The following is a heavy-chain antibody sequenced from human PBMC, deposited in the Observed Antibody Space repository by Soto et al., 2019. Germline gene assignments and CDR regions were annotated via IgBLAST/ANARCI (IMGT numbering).Heavy chain of an antibody. D-gene: IGHD3-10*01. CDR1: GYTFTGYY. CDR3: ARLDAQATMVRGVTKVYYYYGMDV. V-gene: IGHV1-18*04. CDR2: ISAYNGNT. Sequence: ASVKVSCKASGYTFTGYYMHWVRQAPGQGLEWMGWISAYNGNTNYAQKLQGRVTMTTDTSTSTAYMELRSLRSDDTAVYYCARLDAQATMVRGVTKVYYYYGMDVWGQGTTVTVS. J-gene: IGHJ6*02.